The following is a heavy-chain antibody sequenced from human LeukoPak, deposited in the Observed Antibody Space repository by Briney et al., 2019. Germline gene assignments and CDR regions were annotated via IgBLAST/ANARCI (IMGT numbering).Heavy chain of an antibody. D-gene: IGHD4-17*01. J-gene: IGHJ6*02. CDR2: ISAYNGNT. Sequence: ASVKVSCKASGYTFTSYGISWVRQAPGQELEWMGWISAYNGNTNYAQKLQGRVTMTTDTSTSTAYTELRSLRSDDTAVYYCARDGVSGDSTYYYYYGMDVWGQGTTVTVSS. CDR1: GYTFTSYG. V-gene: IGHV1-18*01. CDR3: ARDGVSGDSTYYYYYGMDV.